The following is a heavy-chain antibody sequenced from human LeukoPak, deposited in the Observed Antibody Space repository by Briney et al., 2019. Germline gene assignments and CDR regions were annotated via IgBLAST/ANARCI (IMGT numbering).Heavy chain of an antibody. CDR1: GFTFSNYW. CDR3: ARASSYSSGYDY. Sequence: GGSLRLSCAASGFTFSNYWMHWVRQAPGKGLVWVSRINSDGSSTRDADSVKGRFTISRDNAKNTLYLKMNSLRGEDTAVYYCARASSYSSGYDYWGQGTLVTVSS. CDR2: INSDGSST. D-gene: IGHD6-19*01. V-gene: IGHV3-74*01. J-gene: IGHJ4*02.